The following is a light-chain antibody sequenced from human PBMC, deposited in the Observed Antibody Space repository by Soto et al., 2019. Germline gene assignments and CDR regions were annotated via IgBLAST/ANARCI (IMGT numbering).Light chain of an antibody. CDR2: SND. CDR1: RSNIGSNL. V-gene: IGLV1-47*02. J-gene: IGLJ2*01. Sequence: QSVVTQPPSVSGTPGQRVTIFCSGRRSNIGSNLVYWYQQLPGTAPKLLIFSNDQRPSGFPDRFSGSRSGTSASLAISGLRSEDEGDYYCAAWDDSLSGVVFGGGTKLTVL. CDR3: AAWDDSLSGVV.